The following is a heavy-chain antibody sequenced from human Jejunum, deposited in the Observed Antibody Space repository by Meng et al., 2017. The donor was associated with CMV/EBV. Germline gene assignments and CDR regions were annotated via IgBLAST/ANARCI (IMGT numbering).Heavy chain of an antibody. CDR2: IYHSGRT. Sequence: VQLQQPGPGLLKPSGTLSLTCDVSGGSIRNDQWWRWVRQAPGKGVELIGEIYHSGRTNYKPSVKSRVSMSVDKSQNHFSLRLSSVTAADTAVYYCTTLYGDSISWGQGTLVTVSS. CDR3: TTLYGDSIS. V-gene: IGHV4-4*02. J-gene: IGHJ4*02. D-gene: IGHD4-17*01. CDR1: GGSIRNDQW.